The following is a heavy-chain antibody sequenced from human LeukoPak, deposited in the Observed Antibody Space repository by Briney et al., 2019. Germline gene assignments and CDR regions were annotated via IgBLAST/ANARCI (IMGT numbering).Heavy chain of an antibody. D-gene: IGHD6-19*01. CDR2: ISAYNGNT. Sequence: ASVKVSFKASGYTFTSYGISWVRQAPGQGLEWMGWISAYNGNTNYAEKLQGRVTMTTDTSTSTAYMELRSLRSDDTAVYYCARDGIAVAGKDWFDPWGQGTLVTVSS. V-gene: IGHV1-18*01. CDR1: GYTFTSYG. CDR3: ARDGIAVAGKDWFDP. J-gene: IGHJ5*02.